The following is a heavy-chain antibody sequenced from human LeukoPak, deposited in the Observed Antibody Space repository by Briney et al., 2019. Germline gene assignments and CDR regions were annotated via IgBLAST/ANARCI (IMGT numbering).Heavy chain of an antibody. V-gene: IGHV3-48*01. CDR2: MRSSGDLT. J-gene: IGHJ4*02. CDR3: ASSKWNNVGHLDY. CDR1: GFTFSTHS. Sequence: GGSLRLSCAASGFTFSTHSMNWVRQAPGEGLEGVSYMRSSGDLTYYEDSVKGRFTISRDNANSSLYLHMNSLRAEDTAVYYCASSKWNNVGHLDYWGQGTLVTVTP. D-gene: IGHD1/OR15-1a*01.